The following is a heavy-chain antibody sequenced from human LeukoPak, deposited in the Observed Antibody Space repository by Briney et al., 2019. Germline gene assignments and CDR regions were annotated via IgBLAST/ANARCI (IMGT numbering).Heavy chain of an antibody. CDR2: IYYSGST. V-gene: IGHV4-31*03. D-gene: IGHD6-13*01. J-gene: IGHJ6*02. CDR3: ARAGYSSSWYIIDYYGMDV. CDR1: GGSISSGGYY. Sequence: SETLSLTCTVSGGSISSGGYYWSWIRQHPGEGLEWIGYIYYSGSTYYNPSLKSRVTISVDTSKNQFSLKLSSVTAADTAVYYCARAGYSSSWYIIDYYGMDVWGQGTTVTVSS.